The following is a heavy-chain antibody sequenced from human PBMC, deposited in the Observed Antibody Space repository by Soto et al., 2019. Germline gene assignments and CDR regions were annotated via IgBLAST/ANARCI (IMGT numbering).Heavy chain of an antibody. D-gene: IGHD3-3*01. CDR3: AREKSIRFLAWSSAGQSAPAFDI. V-gene: IGHV1-18*01. Sequence: GASVKVSCKASGYTFTSYGISWVRQAPGQGLEWMGWISAYNGNTNYAQKLQGRVTMTTDTSTSTAYMELRSLRSDDTAVYYCAREKSIRFLAWSSAGQSAPAFDIWGQGTMVTVSS. J-gene: IGHJ3*02. CDR2: ISAYNGNT. CDR1: GYTFTSYG.